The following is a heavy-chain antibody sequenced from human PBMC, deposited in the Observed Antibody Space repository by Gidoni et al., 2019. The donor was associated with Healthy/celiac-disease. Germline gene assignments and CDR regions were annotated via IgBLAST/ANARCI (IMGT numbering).Heavy chain of an antibody. CDR1: GYTFTGYY. CDR2: INPNSGGT. CDR3: ASGLLRQWLAFDY. V-gene: IGHV1-2*02. D-gene: IGHD6-19*01. J-gene: IGHJ4*02. Sequence: QLQLVQSGAEVKKPGSSVKVFCQASGYTFTGYYMHWVRQAPGQGLEWMGWINPNSGGTNYAKKFQGRVTMTRDTSISTAYMELSRLRSDDTAVYYCASGLLRQWLAFDYWGQGTLVTVSS.